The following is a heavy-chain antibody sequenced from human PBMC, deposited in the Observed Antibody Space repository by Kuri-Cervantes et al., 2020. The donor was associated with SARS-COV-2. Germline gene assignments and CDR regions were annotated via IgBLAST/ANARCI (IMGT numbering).Heavy chain of an antibody. V-gene: IGHV4-59*01. J-gene: IGHJ4*02. D-gene: IGHD1-26*01. CDR3: ARDNILFSGSGFDY. Sequence: GSLRLSCTVSGGSISSYYWSWIRQPPGKGLEWIGYFYYSGITNYNPSPKNRVTMSVDTSKNQFSLNLSSVTAADTAVYYCARDNILFSGSGFDYWGQGTLVTVSS. CDR2: FYYSGIT. CDR1: GGSISSYY.